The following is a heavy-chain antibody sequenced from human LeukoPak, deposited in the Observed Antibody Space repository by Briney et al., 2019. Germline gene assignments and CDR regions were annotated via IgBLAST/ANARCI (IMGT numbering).Heavy chain of an antibody. V-gene: IGHV3-30*02. Sequence: GGSLRLSCAASGFTFSNYGMHWVRQAPGKGLGWVAFLRNDGSKRYYADSVKGRFTFYRDKPKNTLYLQMNSLRPEDTAVYYCAKAGTMILQHYFDFWGQGTLVAVSS. CDR3: AKAGTMILQHYFDF. D-gene: IGHD3-22*01. CDR2: LRNDGSKR. J-gene: IGHJ4*02. CDR1: GFTFSNYG.